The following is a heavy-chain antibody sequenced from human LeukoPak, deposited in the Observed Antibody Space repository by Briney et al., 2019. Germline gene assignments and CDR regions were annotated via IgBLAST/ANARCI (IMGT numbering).Heavy chain of an antibody. CDR1: GGSISSGDYY. Sequence: PSQTLSLTCTVSGGSISSGDYYWRWIRQPPGKGVEWIGYIYYSGSTYYNPSLKSRVTISVDTSKNQFSLKLSSVTAADTAVYYCARVSVELSNWFDPWGQGTLVTVSS. CDR2: IYYSGST. V-gene: IGHV4-30-4*08. D-gene: IGHD4-23*01. CDR3: ARVSVELSNWFDP. J-gene: IGHJ5*02.